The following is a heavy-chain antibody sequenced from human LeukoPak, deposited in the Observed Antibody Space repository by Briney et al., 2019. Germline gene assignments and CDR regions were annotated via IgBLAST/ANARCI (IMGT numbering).Heavy chain of an antibody. D-gene: IGHD4-17*01. J-gene: IGHJ3*01. V-gene: IGHV3-23*01. Sequence: GGSLRLSCAASGFTFRDYVISWVRQAPGKGLEWVSSISPTGDSTYYAGSVRGRSTLSRDNSKNTVYFQMNSLRAEDTAIYYCAQDWPSAVTTTPGFWGQGTMVIVSS. CDR2: ISPTGDST. CDR1: GFTFRDYV. CDR3: AQDWPSAVTTTPGF.